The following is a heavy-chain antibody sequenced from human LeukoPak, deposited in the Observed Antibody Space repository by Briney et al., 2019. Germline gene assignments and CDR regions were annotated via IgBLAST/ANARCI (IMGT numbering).Heavy chain of an antibody. Sequence: SGTLSLTCAVSGGSISSSNWWSWVRQPPGKGLEWIGEIYHSGSTNYNPSLKSRVTISVDKSKNQFSLKLSSVTAVDTAVYYCAREDYYDSSGYYLDCWGQGTLVTVSS. CDR1: GGSISSSNW. CDR2: IYHSGST. CDR3: AREDYYDSSGYYLDC. J-gene: IGHJ4*02. V-gene: IGHV4-4*02. D-gene: IGHD3-22*01.